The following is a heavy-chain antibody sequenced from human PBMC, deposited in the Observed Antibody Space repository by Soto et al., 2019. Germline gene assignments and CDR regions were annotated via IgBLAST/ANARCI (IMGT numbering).Heavy chain of an antibody. Sequence: NSSETLALTCAVSCNSISSTNWCSLVRRSPGKGLEWIGEIYHSGSTNYNPSLKSRVTISVDKSKNQFSLKVSSVTAADTAVYYCARDVGYHYDGSPSGQFDFWGQGALVTVSS. D-gene: IGHD3-22*01. J-gene: IGHJ4*02. CDR1: CNSISSTNW. V-gene: IGHV4-4*02. CDR3: ARDVGYHYDGSPSGQFDF. CDR2: IYHSGST.